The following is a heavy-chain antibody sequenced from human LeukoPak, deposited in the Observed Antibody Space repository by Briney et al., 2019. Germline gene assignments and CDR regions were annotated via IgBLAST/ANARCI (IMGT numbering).Heavy chain of an antibody. CDR3: ARGGYSSGWLYYFDY. CDR1: GYSISSGYY. CDR2: INHSGST. V-gene: IGHV4-34*01. Sequence: SETLSLTCAVSGYSISSGYYWSWIRQPPGKGLEWIGEINHSGSTNYNPSLKSRVTISVDTSKNQFSLKLSSVTAADTAVYYCARGGYSSGWLYYFDYWGQGTLVTASS. J-gene: IGHJ4*02. D-gene: IGHD6-19*01.